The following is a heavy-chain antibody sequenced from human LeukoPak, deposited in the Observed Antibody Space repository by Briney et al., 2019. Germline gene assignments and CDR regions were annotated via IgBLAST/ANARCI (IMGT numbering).Heavy chain of an antibody. D-gene: IGHD1-14*01. CDR1: GYTFTSYD. Sequence: ASVKVSCKASGYTFTSYDINWVRQDTGQGLEWMGWMNPNSGNTGYAQKFQGRVTMTRNTSISTAYMELSSLRPEDTVVYYCARNNVYYYGMDVWGQGTTVTVSS. V-gene: IGHV1-8*01. CDR2: MNPNSGNT. J-gene: IGHJ6*02. CDR3: ARNNVYYYGMDV.